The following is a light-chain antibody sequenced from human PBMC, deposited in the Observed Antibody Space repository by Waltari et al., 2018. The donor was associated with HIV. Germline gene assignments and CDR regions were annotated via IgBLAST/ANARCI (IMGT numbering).Light chain of an antibody. CDR1: ALPKQY. CDR3: QSADSNASLWV. CDR2: KET. Sequence: SYELTQPPSVSVSPGQTARITCPGDALPKQYAYWYQQRPGQAPGWVIYKETERPTGIPERFAGSSSGTTATLTIIGVQAQDEADYHCQSADSNASLWVFGGGTKLTVL. V-gene: IGLV3-25*03. J-gene: IGLJ3*02.